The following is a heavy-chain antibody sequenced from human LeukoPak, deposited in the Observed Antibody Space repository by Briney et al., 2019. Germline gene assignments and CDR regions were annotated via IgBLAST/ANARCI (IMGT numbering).Heavy chain of an antibody. CDR2: ISSGSSTI. CDR1: GFTFSSYS. CDR3: ARGSDLKYFQY. J-gene: IGHJ1*01. Sequence: PGGSLRLSCAASGFTFSSYSMNWVRQAPGKGLEWISYISSGSSTIYYADSVKGRFTISRDNAKNSLYLQMNSLRAEDMAVYYCARGSDLKYFQYWGQGTLVIVSS. V-gene: IGHV3-48*01.